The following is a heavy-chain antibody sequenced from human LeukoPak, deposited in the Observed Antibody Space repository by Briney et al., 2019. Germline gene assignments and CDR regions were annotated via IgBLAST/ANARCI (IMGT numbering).Heavy chain of an antibody. CDR2: IKSDGTYT. CDR3: TRDAPGGALLADY. D-gene: IGHD3-10*01. V-gene: IGHV3-74*01. CDR1: GFRFSSGW. Sequence: GVCLRLSCAASGFRFSSGWMHWVRQAPGKGLVWVSVIKSDGTYTSYADSVKGRFTISRDNAKNTLYLQMNSLRVEDTAVYFCTRDAPGGALLADYWGQGTLVTVSS. J-gene: IGHJ4*02.